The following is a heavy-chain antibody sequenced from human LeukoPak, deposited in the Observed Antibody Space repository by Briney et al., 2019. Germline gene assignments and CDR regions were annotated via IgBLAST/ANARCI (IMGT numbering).Heavy chain of an antibody. D-gene: IGHD3-3*01. V-gene: IGHV4-59*08. Sequence: SETLSLTCTVSGGSISSYYWSWIRQPPGKGLEWIGYTYYSGSTNYNPSLKSRVTISVDTSKNQFSLKLSSVTAADTAVYYCARHGRLFEAFDYWGQGTLVTVSS. J-gene: IGHJ4*02. CDR2: TYYSGST. CDR1: GGSISSYY. CDR3: ARHGRLFEAFDY.